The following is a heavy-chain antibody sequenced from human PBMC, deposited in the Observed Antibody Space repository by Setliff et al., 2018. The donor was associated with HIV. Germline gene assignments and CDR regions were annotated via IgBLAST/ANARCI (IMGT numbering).Heavy chain of an antibody. Sequence: PSQTLSLTCAISGDSVSSNSAAWNWVRQSPSRGLEWLGRTYFRSKWYNNYVASVEGRITISPDTSRNEFSLQLNSVTPEDTAVYYCARGSYGSVLLWGQGTLVTVSS. D-gene: IGHD6-19*01. CDR3: ARGSYGSVLL. V-gene: IGHV6-1*01. J-gene: IGHJ4*02. CDR2: TYFRSKWYN. CDR1: GDSVSSNSAA.